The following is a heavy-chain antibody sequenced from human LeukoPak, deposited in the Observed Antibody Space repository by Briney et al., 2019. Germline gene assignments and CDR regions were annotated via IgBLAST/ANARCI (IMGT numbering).Heavy chain of an antibody. J-gene: IGHJ4*02. Sequence: SETLSLTCTVSGGSISSYYWSWIRQPAGKGLEWIGSIYTSGSTNYNPSLKSRVTMSVDTSKNQFSLKLSSVTAADTAVYYCARDMYPSYYDSSGYDYWGQGTLVTVSS. V-gene: IGHV4-4*07. CDR3: ARDMYPSYYDSSGYDY. CDR1: GGSISSYY. D-gene: IGHD3-22*01. CDR2: IYTSGST.